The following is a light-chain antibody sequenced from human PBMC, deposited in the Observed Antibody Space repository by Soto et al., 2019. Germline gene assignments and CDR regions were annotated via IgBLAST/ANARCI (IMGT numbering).Light chain of an antibody. CDR2: DVS. Sequence: QSALTQPASVSGSPGQSITISCTGTSSDVGGYNYVSWYQQHPGKAPTLMIYDVSNRPSGVSNHFSGSKSGNTASLTISGLQAEDEADYSCSSYTSSSTLLYVFGTGTKLTVL. CDR3: SSYTSSSTLLYV. V-gene: IGLV2-14*01. J-gene: IGLJ1*01. CDR1: SSDVGGYNY.